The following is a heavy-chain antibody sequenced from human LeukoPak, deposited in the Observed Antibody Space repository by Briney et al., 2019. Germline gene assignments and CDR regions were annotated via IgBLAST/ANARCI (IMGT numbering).Heavy chain of an antibody. J-gene: IGHJ4*02. V-gene: IGHV4-59*01. D-gene: IGHD4-23*01. CDR3: AREVATYYFDY. CDR2: IYYSGST. Sequence: MPSETLSLTCTVSGGSISSYYWIWIRQPPGKGLEWIGYIYYSGSTNYNPSLKSRVTISVDTSKNQFSLKLSSVTAADTAVYYCAREVATYYFDYWGQGTLVTVSS. CDR1: GGSISSYY.